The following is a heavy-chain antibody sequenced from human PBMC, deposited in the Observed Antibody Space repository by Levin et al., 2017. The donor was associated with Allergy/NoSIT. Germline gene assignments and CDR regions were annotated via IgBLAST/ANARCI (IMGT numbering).Heavy chain of an antibody. CDR1: GYTLTELS. V-gene: IGHV1-24*01. D-gene: IGHD4-11*01. CDR3: ATPTVPWDGMDG. CDR2: FDPEDGET. Sequence: GESLKISCKVSGYTLTELSMHWVRQAPGKGLEWMGGFDPEDGETIYAQKFQGRVSMTEDTSTDTAYMELSSLRSEDTAVYYCATPTVPWDGMDGWGQGTTVTVSS. J-gene: IGHJ6*02.